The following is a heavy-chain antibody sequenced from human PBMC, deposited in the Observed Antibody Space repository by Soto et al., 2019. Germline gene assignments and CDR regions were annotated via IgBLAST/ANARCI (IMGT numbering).Heavy chain of an antibody. J-gene: IGHJ6*03. V-gene: IGHV3-15*01. Sequence: PGGSLRLSCAASGFTFSNAWMSWVRQAPGKGLEWVGRIKSKTDGGTTDYAAPVKGRFTISRDDSKNTLYLQMNGLKTEDTAVYYCTTRGPRLFHYYMDVWGKGTTVTVSS. CDR2: IKSKTDGGTT. D-gene: IGHD3-10*01. CDR3: TTRGPRLFHYYMDV. CDR1: GFTFSNAW.